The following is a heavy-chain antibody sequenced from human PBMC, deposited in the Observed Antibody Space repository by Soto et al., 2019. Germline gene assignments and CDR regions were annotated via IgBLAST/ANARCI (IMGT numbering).Heavy chain of an antibody. CDR1: GGSISSGGYY. V-gene: IGHV4-31*03. CDR3: ERAPSSGSYYRPFDY. CDR2: IYYSGST. J-gene: IGHJ4*02. Sequence: PSETLSLTCTVSGGSISSGGYYWSWIRQHPGKGLEWIGYIYYSGSTYYNPSLKSRVTISVDTSKNQFSLKLSSVTAADTAVYYCERAPSSGSYYRPFDYWGQGTLVTVSS. D-gene: IGHD3-10*01.